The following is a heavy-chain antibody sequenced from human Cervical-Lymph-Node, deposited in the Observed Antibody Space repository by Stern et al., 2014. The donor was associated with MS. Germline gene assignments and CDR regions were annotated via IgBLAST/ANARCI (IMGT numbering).Heavy chain of an antibody. CDR2: IVVASGNT. CDR1: GFTFTKSA. D-gene: IGHD3-16*01. Sequence: QMQLVQSGPEVKKPGTSVKVSCKASGFTFTKSAVQWVRQARGQRLEWIGWIVVASGNTNYAQKFQERVTITRDMSTTTAYMELSSLTSEDTAVYYCAADRDDSYAYDDFDHWGQGTLVTVSS. J-gene: IGHJ4*02. V-gene: IGHV1-58*01. CDR3: AADRDDSYAYDDFDH.